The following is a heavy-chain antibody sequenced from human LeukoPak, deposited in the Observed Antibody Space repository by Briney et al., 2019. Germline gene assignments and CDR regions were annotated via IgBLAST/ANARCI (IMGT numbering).Heavy chain of an antibody. J-gene: IGHJ4*02. CDR2: INWNGDSI. V-gene: IGHV3-20*04. CDR1: GFTFEDYD. Sequence: GGSLRLSCAAAGFTFEDYDMSWVSQAPGKGLEWVSSINWNGDSIGYVDSVKDRFTISRDNAKDSLYLQMNNLRAEDTDLYYCARDLPQIEYWGQGTLVSVPS. D-gene: IGHD3-22*01. CDR3: ARDLPQIEY.